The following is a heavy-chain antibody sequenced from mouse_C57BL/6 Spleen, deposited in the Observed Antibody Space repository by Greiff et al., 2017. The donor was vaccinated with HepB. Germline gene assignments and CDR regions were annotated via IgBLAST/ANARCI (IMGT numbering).Heavy chain of an antibody. CDR3: AKHAPTVVEGVYAMDY. CDR2: IWGGGST. V-gene: IGHV2-9*01. D-gene: IGHD1-1*01. Sequence: VQRVESGPGLVAPSQSLSITCTVSGFSLTSYGVDWVRQPPGKGLEWLGVIWGGGSTNYNSALMSRLSISKDNSKSQVFLKMNSLQTDDTAMYYCAKHAPTVVEGVYAMDYWGQGTSVTVSS. CDR1: GFSLTSYG. J-gene: IGHJ4*01.